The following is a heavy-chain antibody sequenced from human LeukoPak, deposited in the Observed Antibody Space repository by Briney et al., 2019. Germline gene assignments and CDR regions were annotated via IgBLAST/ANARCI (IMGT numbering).Heavy chain of an antibody. D-gene: IGHD6-19*01. CDR1: GFTFSSYA. CDR2: ISGSVGST. V-gene: IGHV3-23*01. CDR3: AKIPRRGGWYPEYFQH. Sequence: PGGSLRLSCAASGFTFSSYAMSWVRQAPGKGLEWVSAISGSVGSTYYADSVKGRFTISRDNSKNTLYLQMNSLRAEDTAVYYCAKIPRRGGWYPEYFQHWGQGTLVTVSS. J-gene: IGHJ1*01.